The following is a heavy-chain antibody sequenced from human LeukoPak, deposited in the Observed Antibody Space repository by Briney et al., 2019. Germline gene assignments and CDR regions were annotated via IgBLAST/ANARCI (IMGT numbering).Heavy chain of an antibody. J-gene: IGHJ1*01. CDR3: AKGEYFQH. V-gene: IGHV3-30*18. CDR2: ISYDGSNK. Sequence: GASLRLSCVASGFTFSNYAMSWVRQAPGKGLEWVAVISYDGSNKYYADSVKGRFTISRDNSKNTLYLQMNSLRAEDTAVYYCAKGEYFQHWGQGTLVTVSS. CDR1: GFTFSNYA.